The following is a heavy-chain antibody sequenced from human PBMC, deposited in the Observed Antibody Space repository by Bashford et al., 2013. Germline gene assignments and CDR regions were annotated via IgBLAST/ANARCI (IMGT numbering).Heavy chain of an antibody. CDR1: GYTFTSFD. J-gene: IGHJ3*02. V-gene: IGHV1-8*01. D-gene: IGHD2-2*01. CDR3: ARDIVAVPAAIYGAVDI. CDR2: MNPNSGNT. Sequence: ASVKVSCKASGYTFTSFDINWVRQATGQGLEWMGWMNPNSGNTGNAQKFQGRVTMTWNTQINTAYMELSSLRSEDTAVYYCARDIVAVPAAIYGAVDIWGQGTLVTVSS.